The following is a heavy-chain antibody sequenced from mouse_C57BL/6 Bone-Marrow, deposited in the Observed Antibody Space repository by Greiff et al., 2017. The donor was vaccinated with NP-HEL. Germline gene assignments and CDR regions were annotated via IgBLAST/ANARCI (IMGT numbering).Heavy chain of an antibody. CDR1: GFNIKDDY. CDR2: IDPENGDT. J-gene: IGHJ3*01. Sequence: DVKLVESGAELVRPGASVKLSCTASGFNIKDDYMHWVKQRPEQGLEWIGWIDPENGDTEYASKFQGKATITADTSSNTAYLQLSSLTSEDTAVYYCTPYDGYYVGFAYWGQGTLVTVSA. V-gene: IGHV14-4*01. D-gene: IGHD2-3*01. CDR3: TPYDGYYVGFAY.